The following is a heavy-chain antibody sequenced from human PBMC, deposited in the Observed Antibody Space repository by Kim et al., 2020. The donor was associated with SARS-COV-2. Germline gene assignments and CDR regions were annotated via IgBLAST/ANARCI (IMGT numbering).Heavy chain of an antibody. V-gene: IGHV3-33*01. Sequence: GGSLRLSCAASGFTFSSYGMHWVRQAPGKGLEWVAVIWYDGSNKYYADSVKGRFTISRDNSKNTLYLQMNSLRAEDTAVYYCAGVLFPIYGMDVWGQGTTVTVSS. CDR1: GFTFSSYG. CDR2: IWYDGSNK. D-gene: IGHD2-15*01. J-gene: IGHJ6*02. CDR3: AGVLFPIYGMDV.